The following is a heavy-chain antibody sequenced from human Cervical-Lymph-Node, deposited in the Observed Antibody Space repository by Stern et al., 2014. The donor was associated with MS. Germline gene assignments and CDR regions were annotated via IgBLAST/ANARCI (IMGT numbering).Heavy chain of an antibody. CDR1: GGSISSGGYF. D-gene: IGHD2-2*01. V-gene: IGHV4-31*03. Sequence: QLQLQESGPGLVQPSQTLSLTCTVSGGSISSGGYFWSWIRQHPGKGLEWIGFIYHSGSTYYNPSLKSRLTISVDTSKNQFSLTLSSVTAADTAVYYCARKGAIVPAAIENWFDSWGQGTLVTVSS. CDR3: ARKGAIVPAAIENWFDS. CDR2: IYHSGST. J-gene: IGHJ5*01.